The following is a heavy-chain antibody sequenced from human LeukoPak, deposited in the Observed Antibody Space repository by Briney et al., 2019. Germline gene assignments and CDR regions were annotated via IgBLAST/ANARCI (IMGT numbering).Heavy chain of an antibody. J-gene: IGHJ3*02. CDR2: IYYSGST. D-gene: IGHD6-13*01. CDR3: ARVFYSSSWAIGAFDI. Sequence: SETLSLTCTVSGGSISSSSYYWGWIRQPPGKGLEWIGSIYYSGSTYYNPSLKSRVTISVDTSKHQFSLKLSSVAAADTAVYYCARVFYSSSWAIGAFDIWGQGTMVTVSS. CDR1: GGSISSSSYY. V-gene: IGHV4-39*07.